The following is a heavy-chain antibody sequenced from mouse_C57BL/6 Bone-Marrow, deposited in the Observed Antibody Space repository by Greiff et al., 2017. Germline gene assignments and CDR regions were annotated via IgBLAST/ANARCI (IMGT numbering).Heavy chain of an antibody. Sequence: QVQLQQPGAELVMPGASVKLSCKASGYTFTSYWMHWVKQRPGQGLEWIGEIDPSDSYTNYNQQFKGKSTLTVDKSSSTAYMQLRRLTSEDSAVXYFARDIYLGYFDVWGTGTMVTVSA. CDR3: ARDIYLGYFDV. CDR1: GYTFTSYW. D-gene: IGHD1-1*01. CDR2: IDPSDSYT. V-gene: IGHV1-69*01. J-gene: IGHJ1*03.